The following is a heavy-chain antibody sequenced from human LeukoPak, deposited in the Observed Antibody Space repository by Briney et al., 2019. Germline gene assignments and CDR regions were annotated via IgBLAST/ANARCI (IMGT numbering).Heavy chain of an antibody. CDR3: ARQLLSDSGWFDP. Sequence: ASVKVSCKASGYTFTSYGISWVRQAPGQGLEWMGWISAYNGNTNYAQKLQGRVTMTRNTSISTAYMELSSLTSEDTAVYYCARQLLSDSGWFDPWGQGTLVTVSS. V-gene: IGHV1-18*01. D-gene: IGHD2-2*01. J-gene: IGHJ5*02. CDR1: GYTFTSYG. CDR2: ISAYNGNT.